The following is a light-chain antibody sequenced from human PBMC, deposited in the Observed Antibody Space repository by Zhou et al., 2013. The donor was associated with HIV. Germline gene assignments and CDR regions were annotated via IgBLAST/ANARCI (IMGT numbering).Light chain of an antibody. CDR3: QQTYSTPLT. CDR2: TTS. J-gene: IGKJ4*01. CDR1: QSISTY. V-gene: IGKV1-39*01. Sequence: DIQMTQSPSSLSASVGDRVTITCRTSQSISTYLNWYQQKPGKAPNLLISTTSSLQTGVSSRFSGSGSGTDFTLTISSLQPEDSAIFFCQQTYSTPLTFGGGTKVEI.